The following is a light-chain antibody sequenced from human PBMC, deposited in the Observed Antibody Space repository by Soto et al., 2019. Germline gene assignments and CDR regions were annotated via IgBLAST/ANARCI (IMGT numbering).Light chain of an antibody. Sequence: QSVLTQPPSASGSPGQSVTISCTGTSSDVGGYNYVSWYQQHPGKAPKLIISEVSKRPSGVPDRFSGSKAGITASLTISGLQADDEGEYFCISYKTDDTFVFGTGTKVTVL. J-gene: IGLJ1*01. CDR1: SSDVGGYNY. V-gene: IGLV2-8*01. CDR3: ISYKTDDTFV. CDR2: EVS.